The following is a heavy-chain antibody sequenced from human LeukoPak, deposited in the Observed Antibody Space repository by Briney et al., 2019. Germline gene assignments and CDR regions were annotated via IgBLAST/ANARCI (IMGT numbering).Heavy chain of an antibody. V-gene: IGHV3-15*01. J-gene: IGHJ4*02. CDR3: TTSVVVAPLAFDY. CDR1: GFTFSNAW. CDR2: IKSKTDGGTT. D-gene: IGHD2-15*01. Sequence: GGSLRLSCAASGFTFSNAWMSWVRQAPGKGLEGVGRIKSKTDGGTTDYAAPVKGRFTISRDDSKNTLYLQMTTLKTEDTAVYYCTTSVVVAPLAFDYWGQGTLVTVSS.